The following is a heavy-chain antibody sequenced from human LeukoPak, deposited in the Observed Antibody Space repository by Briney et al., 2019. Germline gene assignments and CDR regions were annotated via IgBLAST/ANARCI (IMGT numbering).Heavy chain of an antibody. J-gene: IGHJ6*02. Sequence: PGGSLRLSCAASGFTFSSFAMNWVRQAPGKGLEWVSAISASGASTYYADSVKGRFTISRDNSKNTLYLQMNCLRAEDTAVYYCSKGYSMDVWGQGTTVTVSS. D-gene: IGHD5-18*01. CDR2: ISASGAST. V-gene: IGHV3-23*01. CDR1: GFTFSSFA. CDR3: SKGYSMDV.